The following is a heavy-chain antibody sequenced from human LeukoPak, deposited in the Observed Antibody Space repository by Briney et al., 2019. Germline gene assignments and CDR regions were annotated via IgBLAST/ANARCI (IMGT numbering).Heavy chain of an antibody. CDR3: ARDSVRTTVVMGLPYY. CDR2: IIPIFGTA. V-gene: IGHV1-69*13. J-gene: IGHJ4*02. Sequence: SVKVSCKASGGTFSSYAISWVRQAPGQGLEWMGGIIPIFGTANYAQKFQGRVTITADESTSTAYMELRSLRSDDTAVYYCARDSVRTTVVMGLPYYWGQGTLVTVSS. D-gene: IGHD4-23*01. CDR1: GGTFSSYA.